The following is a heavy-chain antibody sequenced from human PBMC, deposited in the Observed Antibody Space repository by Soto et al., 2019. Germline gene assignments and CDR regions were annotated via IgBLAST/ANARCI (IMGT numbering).Heavy chain of an antibody. CDR3: ARVYSSSRRDYYYGMDV. V-gene: IGHV4-59*01. J-gene: IGHJ6*02. D-gene: IGHD6-6*01. Sequence: SETLSLTCTVSGGSISSYYWSWIRQPPGKGLEWIGYIYYSGSTNYNPSLKSRVTISVDTSKNQFSLKLSSVTAADTAVYYCARVYSSSRRDYYYGMDVWGQGTTVTVSS. CDR2: IYYSGST. CDR1: GGSISSYY.